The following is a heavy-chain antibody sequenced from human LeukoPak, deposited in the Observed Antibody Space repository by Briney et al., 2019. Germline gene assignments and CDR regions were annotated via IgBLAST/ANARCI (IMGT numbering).Heavy chain of an antibody. Sequence: ASVKVSCKASEYTFTSYYMHWVRQAPGQGLEWMGIINPSGGSTSYAQKFQGRVTMTRDTSTSTVYMELSSLRSEDTAVYYCARGPSYDYVWGSYRNWGDYYYGMDVWGKGTTVTVSS. CDR1: EYTFTSYY. CDR2: INPSGGST. V-gene: IGHV1-46*01. D-gene: IGHD3-16*02. CDR3: ARGPSYDYVWGSYRNWGDYYYGMDV. J-gene: IGHJ6*04.